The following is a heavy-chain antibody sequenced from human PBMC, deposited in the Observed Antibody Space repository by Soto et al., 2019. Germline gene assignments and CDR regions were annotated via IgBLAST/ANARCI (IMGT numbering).Heavy chain of an antibody. CDR1: GFTVSRHY. J-gene: IGHJ4*02. D-gene: IGHD1-1*01. Sequence: GGALRLSCAGSGFTVSRHYMTWVRQAAGKELEWVAFIHPTGEPFYSDSVKGRFAISRDTFKNTLSLQMNSLRVEDTAVYYCTSGLDDAKIHYWGQGTLVTVSS. CDR2: IHPTGEP. CDR3: TSGLDDAKIHY. V-gene: IGHV3-66*01.